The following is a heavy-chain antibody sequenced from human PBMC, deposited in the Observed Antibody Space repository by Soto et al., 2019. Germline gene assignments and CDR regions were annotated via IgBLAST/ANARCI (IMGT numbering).Heavy chain of an antibody. CDR1: GVSLSTSGVG. CDR2: VYWNDDK. CDR3: ARGLATLPVFAFDI. V-gene: IGHV2-5*01. J-gene: IGHJ3*02. Sequence: SGPTLVNPTQTLTLTCTLSGVSLSTSGVGLGWIRQTPGKALEWLALVYWNDDKHYRPSLKSRLTITKDTSKNQAILTMTNMDPVDTATYYCARGLATLPVFAFDIWGQGTEVTVSS. D-gene: IGHD1-1*01.